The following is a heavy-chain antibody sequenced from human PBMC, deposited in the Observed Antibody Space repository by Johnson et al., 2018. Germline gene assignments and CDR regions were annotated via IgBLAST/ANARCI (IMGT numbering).Heavy chain of an antibody. CDR3: AVSSGWYPEYFHL. D-gene: IGHD6-19*01. V-gene: IGHV3-74*02. CDR1: GFTFSSSR. CDR2: INSDGSST. J-gene: IGHJ1*01. Sequence: VQLVESGGGLVQXGGSLGLSCAASGFTFSSSRMHWVRQAPGKGLVWVSHINSDGSSTSCADSVKGRFTISRDNARNTLYLQMNSLRAEGTAVYYGAVSSGWYPEYFHLWGQGTLVTVSS.